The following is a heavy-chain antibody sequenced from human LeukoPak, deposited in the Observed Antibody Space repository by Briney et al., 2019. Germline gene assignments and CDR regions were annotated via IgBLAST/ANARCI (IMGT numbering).Heavy chain of an antibody. CDR3: ARDREITMVRGVMAFDI. D-gene: IGHD3-10*01. V-gene: IGHV3-48*01. Sequence: GGSLRLSCAASGFTVSSNYMNWVRQAPGKGLEWVSYISSSSSTIYYADSVKGRFTISRDNAKNSLYLQMNSLRAEDTAVYYCARDREITMVRGVMAFDIWGQGTMVTVSS. CDR2: ISSSSSTI. J-gene: IGHJ3*02. CDR1: GFTVSSNY.